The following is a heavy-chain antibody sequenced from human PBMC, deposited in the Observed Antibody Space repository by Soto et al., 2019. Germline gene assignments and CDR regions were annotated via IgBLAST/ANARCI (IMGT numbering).Heavy chain of an antibody. D-gene: IGHD6-25*01. Sequence: PSESLSLTLAVYCGFLSGYYSGWVRRPPGKGLEWIGEINHSGSTNYTPSLKSRVTISLATSKHESSLKLSSVTAADTAVYYCAGPASGYYYYMDVWGKGTTVTVSS. J-gene: IGHJ6*03. CDR2: INHSGST. CDR1: CGFLSGYY. V-gene: IGHV4-34*01. CDR3: AGPASGYYYYMDV.